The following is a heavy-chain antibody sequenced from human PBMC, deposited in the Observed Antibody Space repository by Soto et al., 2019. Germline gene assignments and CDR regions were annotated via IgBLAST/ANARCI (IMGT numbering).Heavy chain of an antibody. CDR3: ARVGVVITDYYGMDV. CDR2: IYYSGST. Sequence: PSETLSLTCTVSGGSISSSSYYWGWIRQPPGKGLEWIGSIYYSGSTYYNPSLKSRVTISVDTSKNQFSLKLSSVTAADTAVYYCARVGVVITDYYGMDVWGQGTTVTVSS. CDR1: GGSISSSSYY. D-gene: IGHD3-3*01. J-gene: IGHJ6*02. V-gene: IGHV4-39*01.